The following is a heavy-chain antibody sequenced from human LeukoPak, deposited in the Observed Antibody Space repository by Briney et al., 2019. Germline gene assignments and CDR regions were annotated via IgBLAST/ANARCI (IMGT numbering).Heavy chain of an antibody. V-gene: IGHV3-33*01. CDR3: ARDGGYSSSWSYYYYGMDV. Sequence: GRSLRLSCAASGLTFSSYGMHWVRQAPGKGLEWVAVIWYDGSNKYYADSVKGRFTISRDNSKNTLYLQMNSLRAEDTAVYYCARDGGYSSSWSYYYYGMDVWGKGTTVTVSS. CDR1: GLTFSSYG. D-gene: IGHD6-13*01. J-gene: IGHJ6*04. CDR2: IWYDGSNK.